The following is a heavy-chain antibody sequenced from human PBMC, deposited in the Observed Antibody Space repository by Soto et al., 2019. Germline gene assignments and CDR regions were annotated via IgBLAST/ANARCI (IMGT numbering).Heavy chain of an antibody. CDR1: GGSISSGGYY. CDR2: IYYSGST. J-gene: IGHJ5*02. CDR3: AREGLEEQWLLTMGWFDP. V-gene: IGHV4-31*03. Sequence: SETLSLTCTVSGGSISSGGYYWSWIRQHPGKGLEWIGYIYYSGSTYYNPSLKSRVTISVDTSKNQFSLKLSSVTAADTAVYYCAREGLEEQWLLTMGWFDPWGQGTLVTAPQ. D-gene: IGHD6-19*01.